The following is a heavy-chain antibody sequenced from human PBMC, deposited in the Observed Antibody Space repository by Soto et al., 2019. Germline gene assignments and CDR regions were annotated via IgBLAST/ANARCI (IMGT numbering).Heavy chain of an antibody. CDR2: IYYSGST. Sequence: QLQLQESGPGLVKPSETLSLTCTVSGGSISSSSYYWGWIRQPPGKGLEWIGSIYYSGSTYYNPSLKSRVTISVDTSKNQFSLKLSSVTAADTAVYYCAFGGAVVAFDIWGQGTMVTVSS. D-gene: IGHD3-10*01. J-gene: IGHJ3*02. CDR1: GGSISSSSYY. V-gene: IGHV4-39*01. CDR3: AFGGAVVAFDI.